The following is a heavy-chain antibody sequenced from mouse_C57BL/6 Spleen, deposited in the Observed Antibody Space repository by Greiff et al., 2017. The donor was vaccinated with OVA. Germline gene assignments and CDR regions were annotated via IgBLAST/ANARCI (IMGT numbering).Heavy chain of an antibody. D-gene: IGHD4-1*01. V-gene: IGHV1-4*01. CDR2: INPSSGYT. Sequence: QVQLQQSGAELARPGASVKMSCKASGYTFTSYTMHWVKQRPGQGLEWIGYINPSSGYTKYNQKFKDKATLTADKSSSTAYMQLSSLTSEDSAVYYCARSAGTSWYFDVWGTGTTVTVSS. J-gene: IGHJ1*03. CDR3: ARSAGTSWYFDV. CDR1: GYTFTSYT.